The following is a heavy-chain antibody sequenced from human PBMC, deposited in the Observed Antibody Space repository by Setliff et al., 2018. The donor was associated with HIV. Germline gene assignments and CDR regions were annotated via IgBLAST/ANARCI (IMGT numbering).Heavy chain of an antibody. D-gene: IGHD6-6*01. Sequence: ASVKVSCKASGYTFTSYYIHWVRQAPGQGLEWMGIINPSGGSTTYAQNFQGRVTMPRDTSTNTVYMELSSLRSEDTAVYYCARDHIAARSVDYWGQGTLVTVSS. CDR2: INPSGGST. V-gene: IGHV1-46*01. CDR1: GYTFTSYY. J-gene: IGHJ4*02. CDR3: ARDHIAARSVDY.